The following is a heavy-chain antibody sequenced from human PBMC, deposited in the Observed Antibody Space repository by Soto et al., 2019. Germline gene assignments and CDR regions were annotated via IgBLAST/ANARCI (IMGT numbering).Heavy chain of an antibody. Sequence: QVQLVQSGAEVKKPGSSVKVSCKASGGTFSSYAISWVRQAPGQGLEWMGGIIPIFGTANYAQKFQGRVTITADESXXTXYXXLSSLRSEDTAVYYCARLEEDLNCSGGSCYVPPHAWGQGTLVTVSS. CDR1: GGTFSSYA. CDR2: IIPIFGTA. D-gene: IGHD2-15*01. CDR3: ARLEEDLNCSGGSCYVPPHA. J-gene: IGHJ4*02. V-gene: IGHV1-69*12.